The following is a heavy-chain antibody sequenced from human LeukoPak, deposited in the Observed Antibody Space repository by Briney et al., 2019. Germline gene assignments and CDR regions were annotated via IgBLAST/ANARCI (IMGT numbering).Heavy chain of an antibody. V-gene: IGHV3-30*04. J-gene: IGHJ4*02. CDR3: ARDFVLLVPLDH. D-gene: IGHD2-2*01. Sequence: GGSLRLSCAASGFTFRTYTMQWVRQTPGKGLEWVASISSDGTNKHHAHSVRGRFTISRDNSKNTLSLQMSTVRIDDTAVYFCARDFVLLVPLDHWGQGTLVTVSS. CDR2: ISSDGTNK. CDR1: GFTFRTYT.